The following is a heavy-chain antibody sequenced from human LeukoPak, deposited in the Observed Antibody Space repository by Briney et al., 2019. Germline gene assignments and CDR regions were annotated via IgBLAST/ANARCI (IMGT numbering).Heavy chain of an antibody. Sequence: SETLSLTCTVSGGSIHNNYWSWIRQPPGKGLEWIGYIYYSGSTNYNPSLKSRVTISVDTSKNQFSLKLSSVTAADTAVYYCARSLIAVAGSLSWYFDLWGRGTLVTVSS. CDR2: IYYSGST. CDR1: GGSIHNNY. D-gene: IGHD6-19*01. V-gene: IGHV4-59*01. CDR3: ARSLIAVAGSLSWYFDL. J-gene: IGHJ2*01.